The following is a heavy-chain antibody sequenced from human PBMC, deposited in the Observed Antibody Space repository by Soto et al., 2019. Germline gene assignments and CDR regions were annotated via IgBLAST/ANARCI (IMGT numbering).Heavy chain of an antibody. Sequence: QVQLVQSGAEVKKPGASVKVSCKASGYTFTNYPIHWVRQAPGQGLEWMGIVNPSGGTTTYAQNFQGRVTMTSDTSTSTVYMALSSLRSEDTAKYYCAPFEMPTSYWGQGTLVTVS. CDR2: VNPSGGTT. CDR3: APFEMPTSY. CDR1: GYTFTNYP. J-gene: IGHJ4*02. V-gene: IGHV1-46*01. D-gene: IGHD2-2*01.